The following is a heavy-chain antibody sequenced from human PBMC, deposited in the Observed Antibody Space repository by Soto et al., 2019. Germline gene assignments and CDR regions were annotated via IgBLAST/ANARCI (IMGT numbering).Heavy chain of an antibody. D-gene: IGHD3-16*01. Sequence: HGESLKISCKGSGYSFTSYWISWVRQMPGKGLEWMGRIDPSDSYTNYSPSFQGHVTISADKSISTAYLQWSSLKASDTAMYYCARGGSPNYYYYGMDVWGQGTTVTVSS. CDR1: GYSFTSYW. J-gene: IGHJ6*02. CDR3: ARGGSPNYYYYGMDV. V-gene: IGHV5-10-1*01. CDR2: IDPSDSYT.